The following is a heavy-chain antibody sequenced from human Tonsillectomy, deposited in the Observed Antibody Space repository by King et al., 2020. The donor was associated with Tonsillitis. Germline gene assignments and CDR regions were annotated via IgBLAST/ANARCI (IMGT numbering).Heavy chain of an antibody. Sequence: QLVQSGGGLVQPGGSLRLSCAASGFTFSSYWMTRVRQAPGKGLEWVANIKQDGSEKYYVDSVKGRFTILRDKAKNSLYLQMNSLRAEDTAVYYCALVAVTVTDDAFDIWGQGTMVTVSS. J-gene: IGHJ3*02. CDR2: IKQDGSEK. CDR1: GFTFSSYW. D-gene: IGHD6-19*01. V-gene: IGHV3-7*01. CDR3: ALVAVTVTDDAFDI.